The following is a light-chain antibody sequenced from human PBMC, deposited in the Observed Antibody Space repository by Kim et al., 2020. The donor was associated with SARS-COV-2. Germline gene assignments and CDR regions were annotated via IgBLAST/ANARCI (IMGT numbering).Light chain of an antibody. V-gene: IGKV3-11*01. CDR1: QSVNTN. J-gene: IGKJ1*01. CDR3: QQRRDWPGT. Sequence: EIVVTQSPATLSLSPGERATLSCRASQSVNTNLAWYQDKPGQAPRLLIYEASNRATGIPARFSGSGSGTDFTLTISSLEPEDFAVYFCQQRRDWPGTFGQGTKVDIK. CDR2: EAS.